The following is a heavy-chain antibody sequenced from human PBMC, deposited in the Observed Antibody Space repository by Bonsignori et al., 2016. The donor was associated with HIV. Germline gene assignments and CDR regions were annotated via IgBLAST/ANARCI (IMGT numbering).Heavy chain of an antibody. J-gene: IGHJ3*02. CDR3: ARDRGYSSSTDAFDI. V-gene: IGHV3-48*02. Sequence: WIRQPPGKGLEWVSYISSSSTIYYADSVKGRFTISRDNAKNSLYLQMNSLRDEDTAVYYCARDRGYSSSTDAFDIWGQGTMVTVSS. D-gene: IGHD6-6*01. CDR2: ISSSSTI.